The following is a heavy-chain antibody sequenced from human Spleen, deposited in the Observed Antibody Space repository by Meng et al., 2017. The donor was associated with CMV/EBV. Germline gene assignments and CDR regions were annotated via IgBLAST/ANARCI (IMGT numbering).Heavy chain of an antibody. V-gene: IGHV3-7*01. J-gene: IGHJ4*02. Sequence: GESLKISCAASGFTVSTYWMSWVRQAPGKGLEWVANIKQDGSEKYYVDSVKGRFTISRDNAKNSLFLQMNSLRADDTAVYYCARGVPYYDILTGSIGGLDYWGQGTLVTVSS. CDR2: IKQDGSEK. CDR3: ARGVPYYDILTGSIGGLDY. CDR1: GFTVSTYW. D-gene: IGHD3-9*01.